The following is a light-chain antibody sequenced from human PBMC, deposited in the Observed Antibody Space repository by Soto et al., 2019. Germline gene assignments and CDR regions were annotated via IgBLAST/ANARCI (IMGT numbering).Light chain of an antibody. CDR1: QSVSSN. CDR2: GAS. J-gene: IGKJ4*01. V-gene: IGKV3-20*01. CDR3: QQFRRSPLT. Sequence: EIVMTQSPLTLSASPGERAIFSCRASQSVSSNLAWYQQKPGQAPRLLIYGASSRAIGIPHRFSGSGSGTDFTLTISRLEPEDFAVYYCQQFRRSPLTFGGGTKVDIK.